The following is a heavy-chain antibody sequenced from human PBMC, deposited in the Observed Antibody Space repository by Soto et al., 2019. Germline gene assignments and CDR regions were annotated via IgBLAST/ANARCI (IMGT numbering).Heavy chain of an antibody. CDR1: GYRFITHW. CDR3: ARLRGADLHYGSGSYYFDY. J-gene: IGHJ4*02. Sequence: PGESLKISCKGSGYRFITHWIGWVSPMPGKGLEWMGIIYPGDSDTRYSPSFQGQVTISADKSISTAYLQWSSLKASDTAMYYCARLRGADLHYGSGSYYFDYWGQGTLVTVSS. V-gene: IGHV5-51*01. CDR2: IYPGDSDT. D-gene: IGHD3-10*01.